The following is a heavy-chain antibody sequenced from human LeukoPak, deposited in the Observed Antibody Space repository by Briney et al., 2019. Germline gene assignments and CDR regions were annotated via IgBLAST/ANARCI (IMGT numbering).Heavy chain of an antibody. CDR2: TSYSGNT. CDR3: ARWHSHGRYFDY. V-gene: IGHV4-59*02. CDR1: GGSVSGDY. D-gene: IGHD1-26*01. J-gene: IGHJ4*02. Sequence: PSETLSLTCTVSGGSVSGDYWNWIRQPPGKGLEWIGYTSYSGNTNYKPSLRSRVTMSVDTSKNQLSLKRTSATAADTAVYYCARWHSHGRYFDYWGQGALVTVSS.